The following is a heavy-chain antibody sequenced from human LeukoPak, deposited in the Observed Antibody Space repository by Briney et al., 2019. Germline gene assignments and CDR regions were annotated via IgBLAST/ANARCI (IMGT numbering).Heavy chain of an antibody. V-gene: IGHV4-39*07. CDR1: GGSISSSSYY. Sequence: SETLSLTCTVSGGSISSSSYYWGWIRQPPGKGLEWIGSIYYSGSTYYNPSLKSRVTISVDTSKNQFSLKLSSVTAADTAVYYCARVRPRGNYADHWGQGTLVTVSS. J-gene: IGHJ4*02. CDR3: ARVRPRGNYADH. D-gene: IGHD1-7*01. CDR2: IYYSGST.